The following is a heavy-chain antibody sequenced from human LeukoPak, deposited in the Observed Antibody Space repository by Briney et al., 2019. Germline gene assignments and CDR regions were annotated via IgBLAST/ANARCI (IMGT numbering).Heavy chain of an antibody. D-gene: IGHD6-19*01. CDR2: MNPNSGNT. J-gene: IGHJ4*02. Sequence: ASVKVSCKASGYIFTSYDINWVRQATGQGLEWMGWMNPNSGNTGYAQKFQGRVTMTRNTSISTAYMELRSLRSDDTAVYYCAREGSGWYGHYFDYWGQGTLVTVSS. CDR3: AREGSGWYGHYFDY. CDR1: GYIFTSYD. V-gene: IGHV1-8*01.